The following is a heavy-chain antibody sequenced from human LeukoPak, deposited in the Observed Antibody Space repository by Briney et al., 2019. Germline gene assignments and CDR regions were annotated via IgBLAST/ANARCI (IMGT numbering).Heavy chain of an antibody. J-gene: IGHJ4*02. CDR2: ISHDNAIK. V-gene: IGHV3-48*04. CDR3: ARRTFGADY. CDR1: GFIFTRYS. D-gene: IGHD3-10*01. Sequence: GGSLTLSRALSGFIFTRYSVHWVRLARGGGLEWSSYISHDNAIKDYADSVRGRFTISRDNAKNTVYLQINSLRVEDTAVYHCARRTFGADYWGQGTLVTVSS.